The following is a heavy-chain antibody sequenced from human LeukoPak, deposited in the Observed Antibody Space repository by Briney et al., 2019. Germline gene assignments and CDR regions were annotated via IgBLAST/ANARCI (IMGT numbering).Heavy chain of an antibody. CDR2: ISYDGSNK. CDR3: VRDRSEKYSFDY. Sequence: PGGSLRLSCAASGFTFSSYAMHWVRQAPGKGLEWVAAISYDGSNKYYADSVKGRFTISRDNSKNTLFLQMNSLRTEDTAVYYCVRDRSEKYSFDYWGQGTLVTVSS. V-gene: IGHV3-30-3*01. J-gene: IGHJ4*02. CDR1: GFTFSSYA.